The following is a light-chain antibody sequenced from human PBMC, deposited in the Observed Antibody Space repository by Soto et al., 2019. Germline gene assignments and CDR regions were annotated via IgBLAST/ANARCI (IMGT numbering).Light chain of an antibody. Sequence: EIVLTQSPGTLSLSPGEAATLSCRASQRVSNSYLAWYQQKPGQAPRLLIYGTSSRAAGIPDRFSGSGSGTDFTLTISRLEPEDFAVYYCQQYQTFGQGTKVDI. CDR1: QRVSNSY. CDR2: GTS. J-gene: IGKJ1*01. CDR3: QQYQT. V-gene: IGKV3-20*01.